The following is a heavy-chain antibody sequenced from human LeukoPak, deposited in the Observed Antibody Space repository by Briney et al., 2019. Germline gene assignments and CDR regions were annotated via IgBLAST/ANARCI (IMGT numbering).Heavy chain of an antibody. D-gene: IGHD3-9*01. CDR2: ISSSGSTI. Sequence: GGSLRLSCAASGFTFSYYYMSLIRQAPGKGLECVSYISSSGSTIYYADSVKDRFTISRDNAKHSLYLQMNSLRAEDTAVYYCARGVAALTVRNTARGLSHYYYMDVWGKGTTVTVSS. CDR1: GFTFSYYY. V-gene: IGHV3-11*01. J-gene: IGHJ6*03. CDR3: ARGVAALTVRNTARGLSHYYYMDV.